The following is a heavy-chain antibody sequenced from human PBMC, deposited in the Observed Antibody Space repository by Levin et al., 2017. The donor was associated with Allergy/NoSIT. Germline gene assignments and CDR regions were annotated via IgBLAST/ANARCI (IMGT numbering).Heavy chain of an antibody. CDR3: ARGLFDDCSDGGCYLLGY. CDR2: VSAWNGNT. CDR1: GYLFTSYG. D-gene: IGHD2-15*01. J-gene: IGHJ4*02. V-gene: IGHV1-18*04. Sequence: GASVKVSCKPSGYLFTSYGITWVRQAPGQGLEWMGWVSAWNGNTKYAQKFQGRVTMTRDTGTSTVFMEMSSLTSDDAGVYYCARGLFDDCSDGGCYLLGYWGQGTLVTVSS.